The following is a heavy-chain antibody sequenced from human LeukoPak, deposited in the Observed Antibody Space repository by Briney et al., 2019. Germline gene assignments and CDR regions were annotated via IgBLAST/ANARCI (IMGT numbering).Heavy chain of an antibody. CDR3: ARGGGLDV. CDR2: ISGSGDRT. D-gene: IGHD3-16*01. J-gene: IGHJ6*02. CDR1: GFTFSSNA. Sequence: GGSLRLSCVASGFTFSSNAMSWVRQAPGKGLEWVSSISGSGDRTYYADSVKGRFTISRDNSKNSLYLQMSNLRAEDTAVYFCARGGGLDVWGQGATVTVSS. V-gene: IGHV3-23*01.